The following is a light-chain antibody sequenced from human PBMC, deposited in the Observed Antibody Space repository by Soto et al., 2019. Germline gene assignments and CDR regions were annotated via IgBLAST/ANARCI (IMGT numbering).Light chain of an antibody. Sequence: IVLTQSPGTLSLSPGERATLSCRASQSVSNNYLAWYQQKPGQAPRLLIYGASNRATDIPDRFSGSGSGKDINLTISRLEPDDCAVYYCQQYGRSGTFRQGTKVDIK. CDR2: GAS. CDR1: QSVSNNY. V-gene: IGKV3-20*01. CDR3: QQYGRSGT. J-gene: IGKJ1*01.